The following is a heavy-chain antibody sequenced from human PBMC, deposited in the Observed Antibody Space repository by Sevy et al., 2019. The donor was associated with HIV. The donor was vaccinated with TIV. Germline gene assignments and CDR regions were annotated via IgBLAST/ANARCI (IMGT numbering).Heavy chain of an antibody. V-gene: IGHV1-18*01. J-gene: IGHJ3*02. Sequence: ASVKVSCKASGYTFTSYGISWVRQAPGQGLEWMGWISAYNGNTNYAQKLQGRVTMTTDTSTSTAYMGLRSLGSDDTAVYYCARYGSYRDAFDIWGQGTMVTVSS. CDR3: ARYGSYRDAFDI. CDR1: GYTFTSYG. CDR2: ISAYNGNT. D-gene: IGHD6-6*01.